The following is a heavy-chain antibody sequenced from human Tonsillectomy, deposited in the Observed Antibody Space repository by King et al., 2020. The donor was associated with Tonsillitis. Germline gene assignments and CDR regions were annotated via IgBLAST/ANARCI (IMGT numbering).Heavy chain of an antibody. CDR3: ARDGSGSYYDPSYYDGMDV. CDR2: ITSSNYI. V-gene: IGHV3-21*01. CDR1: GFSFSTYS. D-gene: IGHD3-10*01. J-gene: IGHJ6*02. Sequence: QLVQSGGGLVKPGGSLRLSGVASGFSFSTYSMNWVRQAPGKGLEWVSCITSSNYIYYADSVKGRFTISRDNSKNSLYLQMNSLRADDTAVYYCARDGSGSYYDPSYYDGMDVWGQGTTVTVSS.